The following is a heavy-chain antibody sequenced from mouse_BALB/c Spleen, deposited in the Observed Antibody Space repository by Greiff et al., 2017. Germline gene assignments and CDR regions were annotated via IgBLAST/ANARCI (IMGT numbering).Heavy chain of an antibody. V-gene: IGHV3-8*02. Sequence: EVQLQQSGPSLVKPSQTLSLTCSVTGDSITSGYWNWIRKFPGNKLEYMGYISYSGSTYYNPSLKSRISITRDTSKNQYYLQLNSVTTEDTATYYCARYNDYDDGYAMDYWGQGTSVTVSS. CDR2: ISYSGST. CDR1: GDSITSGY. J-gene: IGHJ4*01. D-gene: IGHD2-4*01. CDR3: ARYNDYDDGYAMDY.